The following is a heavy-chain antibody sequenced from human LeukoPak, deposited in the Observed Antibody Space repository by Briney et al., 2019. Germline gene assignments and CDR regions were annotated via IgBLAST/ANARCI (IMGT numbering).Heavy chain of an antibody. Sequence: SETLSLTCTVSGGSISSSSYYWGWIRQPPGKGLEWIGSIYYSGSTNYSPSLKSRVTISVDTSKNQFSLKLRSVTAADTAVYYCARISSSNWYNERGAFDVWGQGTMVTVSS. CDR2: IYYSGST. V-gene: IGHV4-39*07. CDR3: ARISSSNWYNERGAFDV. D-gene: IGHD6-13*01. CDR1: GGSISSSSYY. J-gene: IGHJ3*01.